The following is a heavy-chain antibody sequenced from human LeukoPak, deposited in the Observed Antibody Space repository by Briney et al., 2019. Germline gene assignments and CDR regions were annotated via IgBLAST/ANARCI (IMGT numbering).Heavy chain of an antibody. CDR3: VRDPRWLQVDY. CDR1: GYTFTDYY. Sequence: ASVKVSCKASGYTFTDYYIHWVRQAPGQGLEWMGWIHPPSGGTNYAEKLQGRVTMTRDTSISTAYMELTRLTSDDAGVYYCVRDPRWLQVDYWGQGTLLTVSS. CDR2: IHPPSGGT. J-gene: IGHJ4*02. V-gene: IGHV1-2*02. D-gene: IGHD5-24*01.